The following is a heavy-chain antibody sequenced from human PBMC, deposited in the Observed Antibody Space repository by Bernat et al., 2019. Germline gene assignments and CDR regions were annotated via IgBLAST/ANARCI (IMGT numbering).Heavy chain of an antibody. CDR1: GFTFDDFG. V-gene: IGHV3-20*01. D-gene: IGHD6-19*01. CDR2: INWNGCST. CDR3: AREYIIAVAGTTWAYDI. Sequence: EVQLVESGGGVVRPGGSLRLSCAASGFTFDDFGMSWVRQAPGKGLEWVSGINWNGCSTGYADSVKGRFTISRDNAKNSLYLQMNSLRAEDTALYHCAREYIIAVAGTTWAYDIWGQGTMVTVSS. J-gene: IGHJ3*02.